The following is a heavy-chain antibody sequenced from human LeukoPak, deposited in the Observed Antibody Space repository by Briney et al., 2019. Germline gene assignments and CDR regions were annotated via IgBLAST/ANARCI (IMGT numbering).Heavy chain of an antibody. CDR1: GYNFITYG. Sequence: ASVKVSCKASGYNFITYGFSWVRQAPGQGLEWMGWINPYHGKTKYAQKFQGRVTLTTDTSTSTAHMELRSLSSDDTAIYFCARDRIAVAVLDYWGQGTLVTVSS. V-gene: IGHV1-18*01. CDR3: ARDRIAVAVLDY. CDR2: INPYHGKT. D-gene: IGHD6-13*01. J-gene: IGHJ4*02.